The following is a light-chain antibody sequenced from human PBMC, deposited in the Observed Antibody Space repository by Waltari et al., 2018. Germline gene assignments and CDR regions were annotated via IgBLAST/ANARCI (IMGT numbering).Light chain of an antibody. Sequence: QSALTQPASVSGSPGQPITISCIVTSNTVGSYNLVSCYQQFPGKAPKLIIYEVSKRPSGVSNPFSCSKSGNTASLTISGLQAEDEADYYCCLYGGSSILKVFGGGTKLTV. CDR1: SNTVGSYNL. CDR3: CLYGGSSILKV. V-gene: IGLV2-23*02. CDR2: EVS. J-gene: IGLJ2*01.